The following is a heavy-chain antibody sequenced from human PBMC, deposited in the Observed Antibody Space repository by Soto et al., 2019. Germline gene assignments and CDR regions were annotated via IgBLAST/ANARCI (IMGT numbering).Heavy chain of an antibody. D-gene: IGHD3-10*01. CDR2: IYYSGCT. J-gene: IGHJ6*02. V-gene: IGHV4-39*01. CDR3: VHLGSRLLWFGKCQDGMDF. Sequence: SETLSLTCTVSDCSISSSSYYWGWIRQPPGKGLEWIGSIYYSGCTSYNPSLKSRVTISVDTSKNQFSLKLSSVTAADTAVYYCVHLGSRLLWFGKCQDGMDFWGQGTTVNVSS. CDR1: DCSISSSSYY.